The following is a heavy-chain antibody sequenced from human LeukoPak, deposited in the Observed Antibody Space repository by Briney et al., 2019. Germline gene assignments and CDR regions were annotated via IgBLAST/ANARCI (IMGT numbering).Heavy chain of an antibody. D-gene: IGHD2-8*01. CDR1: GYSISSGYY. V-gene: IGHV4-38-2*01. CDR2: IYHSGST. J-gene: IGHJ4*02. CDR3: ARLVLMLYAIRELGKFDY. Sequence: SETLSLTCAVSGYSISSGYYWGWIRQPPGKGLEWIGSIYHSGSTYYNPSLKSRVTISVDTSKNQFSLKLSSVTAADTAVYYCARLVLMLYAIRELGKFDYWGEETLVSVSS.